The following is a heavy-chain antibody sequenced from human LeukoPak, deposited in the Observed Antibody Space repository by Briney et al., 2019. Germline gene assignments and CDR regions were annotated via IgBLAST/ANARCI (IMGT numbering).Heavy chain of an antibody. D-gene: IGHD6-19*01. Sequence: GGSLRLSCAASGFTFSSYWMSWVRQAPGKGLEWVSNIKQAGREKYYVDPVKGRFTISRDNAKNSLYLQRNSLRAEDTAVYYCAKDSGWDEYYFDYWVQGTLVTVSS. CDR2: IKQAGREK. V-gene: IGHV3-7*03. CDR3: AKDSGWDEYYFDY. J-gene: IGHJ4*02. CDR1: GFTFSSYW.